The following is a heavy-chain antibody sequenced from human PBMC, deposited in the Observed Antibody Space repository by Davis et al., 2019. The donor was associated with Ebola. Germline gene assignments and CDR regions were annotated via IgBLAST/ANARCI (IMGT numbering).Heavy chain of an antibody. CDR1: GYTFTNYY. Sequence: ASVKVSCKASGYTFTNYYMHWVRQAPGQGLEWMGMINPNDGRTIYAQKFQGRVTMTTDTSTSTAYMELRSLRSDDTAVYYCARSGIAAAGPLFYGMDVWGQGTTVTVSS. V-gene: IGHV1-46*01. CDR3: ARSGIAAAGPLFYGMDV. J-gene: IGHJ6*02. CDR2: INPNDGRT. D-gene: IGHD6-13*01.